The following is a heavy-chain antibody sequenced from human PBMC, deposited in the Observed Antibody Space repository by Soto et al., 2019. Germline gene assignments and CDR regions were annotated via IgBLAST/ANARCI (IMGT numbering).Heavy chain of an antibody. CDR2: ISYDGSNK. Sequence: PGGSLRLSCAASGFTFSSYGMHWVRQAPGKGLEWVAVISYDGSNKYYADSVKGRFTISRDNSKNTLYLQMNSLRAEDTAVYYCAKVMKWFGELYYYYYGMDVWCQGTTVTVSS. J-gene: IGHJ6*02. D-gene: IGHD3-10*01. V-gene: IGHV3-30*18. CDR3: AKVMKWFGELYYYYYGMDV. CDR1: GFTFSSYG.